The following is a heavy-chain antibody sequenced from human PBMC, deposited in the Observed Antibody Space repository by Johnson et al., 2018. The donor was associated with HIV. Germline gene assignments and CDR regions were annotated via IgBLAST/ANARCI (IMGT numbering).Heavy chain of an antibody. V-gene: IGHV3-15*01. CDR1: GFSFSNAW. D-gene: IGHD3-3*01. Sequence: VQLVESGGGLVKPGGSLRLSCEASGFSFSNAWMSWVRQAPGKGLEWVGRIKSKTDGGTTEYAAPVKGRFTISRDDSKNTLYLQMNSLKTEDTAVYYCTTDRIPVFPYDFGERGAFDIWGQGTMVTVSS. J-gene: IGHJ3*02. CDR3: TTDRIPVFPYDFGERGAFDI. CDR2: IKSKTDGGTT.